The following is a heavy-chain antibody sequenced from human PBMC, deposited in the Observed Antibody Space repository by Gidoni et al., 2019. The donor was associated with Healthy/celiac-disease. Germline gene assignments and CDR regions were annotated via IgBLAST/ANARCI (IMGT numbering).Heavy chain of an antibody. CDR1: GGSFSGYY. J-gene: IGHJ4*02. CDR2: INHSGST. Sequence: QVQLQQWGAGLLKPSETLSLTCAVYGGSFSGYYWSWIRQPPGKGLEWIGEINHSGSTNYNPSLKSRVTISVDTSKNQFSLKLSSVTAADTAVYYCASRLLYYDSSGPQGYFDYWGQGTLVTVSS. D-gene: IGHD3-22*01. V-gene: IGHV4-34*01. CDR3: ASRLLYYDSSGPQGYFDY.